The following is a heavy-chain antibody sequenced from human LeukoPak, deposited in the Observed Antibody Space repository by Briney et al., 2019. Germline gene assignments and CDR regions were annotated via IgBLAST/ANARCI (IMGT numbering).Heavy chain of an antibody. CDR2: ISTSSSYI. Sequence: GGSLRLSCAASGFTISRYSMNWVRLAPGKGLEWVSSISTSSSYIYYADSVKGRFTISRDNAKNSLYLQMNSLRAEDTAVYYCASETKRGYSYGSPTDGFDIWGQGTKVTVSS. CDR3: ASETKRGYSYGSPTDGFDI. V-gene: IGHV3-21*01. CDR1: GFTISRYS. D-gene: IGHD5-18*01. J-gene: IGHJ3*02.